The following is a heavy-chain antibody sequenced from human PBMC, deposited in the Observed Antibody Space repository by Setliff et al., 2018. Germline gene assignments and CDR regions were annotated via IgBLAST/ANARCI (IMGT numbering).Heavy chain of an antibody. CDR3: ARLNFYYDSRGYYYDFDY. J-gene: IGHJ4*02. CDR1: GYSISSGYY. D-gene: IGHD3-22*01. CDR2: TYCGGAT. Sequence: SETLSLTCGVSGYSISSGYYWGWVRQPPGKGLEWIGTTYCGGATHYNPSLKSRVTVSVDTSKNQFSLRLTSVTAADTAVYFCARLNFYYDSRGYYYDFDYWGQGTPVTVSS. V-gene: IGHV4-38-2*01.